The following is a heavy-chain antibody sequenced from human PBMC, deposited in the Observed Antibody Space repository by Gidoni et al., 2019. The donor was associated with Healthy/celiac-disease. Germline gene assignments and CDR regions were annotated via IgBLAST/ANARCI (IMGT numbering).Heavy chain of an antibody. J-gene: IGHJ4*02. CDR3: TRNRGSSGWYAY. CDR1: GFTFGDYA. V-gene: IGHV3-49*05. D-gene: IGHD6-19*01. Sequence: EVQLVESGGGLVKPGRSLRLSCTASGFTFGDYAMRWFRQAPGKGLEWVGFIRSKAYGGTTEYAASVKGRFTISRDDSKSIAYLQMNSLKTEDTAVYYCTRNRGSSGWYAYWGQGTLVTVSS. CDR2: IRSKAYGGTT.